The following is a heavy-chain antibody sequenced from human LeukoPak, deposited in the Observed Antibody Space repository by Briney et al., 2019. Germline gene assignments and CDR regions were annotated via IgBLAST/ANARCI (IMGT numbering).Heavy chain of an antibody. V-gene: IGHV3-33*01. Sequence: GGSLRLSCAASGFTFSGYGMHWVRQAPGKGLEWVAVIWYDGSNKYYADSVKGRFTISRDNSKNTLYLQMNSLRAEDTAVYYCARDPHIVGAPGYFDYWGQGTLVTVSS. CDR2: IWYDGSNK. J-gene: IGHJ4*03. CDR1: GFTFSGYG. D-gene: IGHD1-26*01. CDR3: ARDPHIVGAPGYFDY.